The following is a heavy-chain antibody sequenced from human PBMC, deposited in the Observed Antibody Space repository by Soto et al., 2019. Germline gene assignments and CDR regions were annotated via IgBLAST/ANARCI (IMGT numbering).Heavy chain of an antibody. D-gene: IGHD3-22*01. CDR1: GFTFSSYA. J-gene: IGHJ3*02. CDR3: AKAIKGYYYDSSPNDAFDI. Sequence: EVQLLESGGGLVQPGGSLRLSCAASGFTFSSYAMSWVRQAPGKGLEWVSAISGSGGSTYYADSVKGRFTISRDNYKNTLYLQMNSLRAEDTAVYYCAKAIKGYYYDSSPNDAFDIWGQGTMVTVSS. V-gene: IGHV3-23*01. CDR2: ISGSGGST.